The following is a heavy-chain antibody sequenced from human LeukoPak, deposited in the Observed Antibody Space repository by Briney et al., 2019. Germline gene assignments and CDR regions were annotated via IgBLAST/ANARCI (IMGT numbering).Heavy chain of an antibody. D-gene: IGHD3/OR15-3a*01. CDR1: GYIFSKYD. CDR2: MNPNSGDT. Sequence: ASVKVSCKASGYIFSKYDINWVRQAPGQGGEWMGWMNPNSGDTGYAQRFQGRLTMTRNTSTSTAYMELSNLRSEDTAVYYCARKFYDFWSGYLNYFDPWGQGTLVIVSS. CDR3: ARKFYDFWSGYLNYFDP. J-gene: IGHJ5*02. V-gene: IGHV1-8*01.